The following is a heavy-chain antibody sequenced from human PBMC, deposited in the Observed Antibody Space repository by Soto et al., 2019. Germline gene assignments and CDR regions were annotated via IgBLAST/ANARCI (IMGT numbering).Heavy chain of an antibody. D-gene: IGHD2-15*01. CDR2: INTAGGGP. J-gene: IGHJ4*02. Sequence: QVQLVQSGDEVTKPGDSAKVSCEAHGYTFTRYLLYWVRQGPGQRLEWVGAINTAGGGPPSGRKLLGRVTMTGDKSTNTVYMALSRLRSEDTGVYFCAIRDIISWSFDYWLQATLVTVSS. V-gene: IGHV1-46*01. CDR1: GYTFTRYL. CDR3: AIRDIISWSFDY.